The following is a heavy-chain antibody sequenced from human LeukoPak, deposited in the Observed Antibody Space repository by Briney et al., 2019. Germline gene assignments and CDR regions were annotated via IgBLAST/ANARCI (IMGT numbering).Heavy chain of an antibody. D-gene: IGHD6-13*01. V-gene: IGHV1-46*01. CDR2: INPSGGST. Sequence: ASVKVSCKASGYTFTSYYMHWVRQAPGQGLEWMGIINPSGGSTSYAQKFQGRVTMTRDTSTSTVYMELSSLRSEDTAVYYCARDRTPIAADDAFDIWGQGTMVTVSS. CDR1: GYTFTSYY. J-gene: IGHJ3*02. CDR3: ARDRTPIAADDAFDI.